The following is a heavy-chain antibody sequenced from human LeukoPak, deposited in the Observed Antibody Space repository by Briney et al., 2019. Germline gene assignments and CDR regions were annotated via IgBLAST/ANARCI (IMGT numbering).Heavy chain of an antibody. CDR3: ARSAWTYDY. Sequence: SSETLSLTCTVSGGSISGYYWSWIRQPPGKGLEWIGYIYYSGNTIYNPSLKSRVTISVDTSKNQFSLDLSSVTAADTALYYCARSAWTYDYWGQGILVTVSS. CDR1: GGSISGYY. D-gene: IGHD5-12*01. V-gene: IGHV4-59*01. J-gene: IGHJ4*02. CDR2: IYYSGNT.